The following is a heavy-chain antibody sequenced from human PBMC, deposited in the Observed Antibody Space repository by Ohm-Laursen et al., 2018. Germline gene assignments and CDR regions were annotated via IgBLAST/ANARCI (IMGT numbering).Heavy chain of an antibody. Sequence: SDTLSLTCRVSGHSIRSGYYWGWIRQPPGKGLEWIGSIYPRGTTYYNPSLKSRFALSVDTSKSQLSLNLTSATSADTAVYYCAGEFYFDSSGYYYWGQGILVIVSS. D-gene: IGHD3-22*01. CDR3: AGEFYFDSSGYYY. V-gene: IGHV4-38-2*01. J-gene: IGHJ4*01. CDR1: GHSIRSGYY. CDR2: IYPRGTT.